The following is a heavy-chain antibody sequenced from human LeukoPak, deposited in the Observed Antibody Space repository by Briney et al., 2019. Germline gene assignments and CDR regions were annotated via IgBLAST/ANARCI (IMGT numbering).Heavy chain of an antibody. Sequence: PSETLSLTCAVSGGSISSGGYSWSWIRQPPGKGLEWIGYIYHSGSTYYNPSLKSRVTISVDRSKNQFSLKLSSVTAADTAVYYCAREAHGGNYVDYWGQGTLVTVSS. CDR3: AREAHGGNYVDY. CDR1: GGSISSGGYS. J-gene: IGHJ4*02. D-gene: IGHD4-23*01. V-gene: IGHV4-30-2*01. CDR2: IYHSGST.